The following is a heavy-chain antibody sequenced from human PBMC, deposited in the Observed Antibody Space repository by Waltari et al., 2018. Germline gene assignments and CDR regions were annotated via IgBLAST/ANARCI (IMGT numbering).Heavy chain of an antibody. CDR3: ARRNLGFAFDV. CDR2: IIPIFGTP. Sequence: QVHLVQSGAEVKKPGSSMKVSCKASGGTFGSYSIAWVRQAAGQGLEWLGGIIPIFGTPQYAQKFQGRVTLTADASTTTAYLELSGLRSDDTAIYYCARRNLGFAFDVWGQGTLVIVSS. CDR1: GGTFGSYS. D-gene: IGHD1-26*01. J-gene: IGHJ3*01. V-gene: IGHV1-69*12.